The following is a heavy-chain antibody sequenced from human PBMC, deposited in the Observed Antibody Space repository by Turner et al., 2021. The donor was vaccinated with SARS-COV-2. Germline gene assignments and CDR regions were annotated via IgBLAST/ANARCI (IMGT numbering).Heavy chain of an antibody. CDR2: ISAYNGNT. V-gene: IGHV1-18*01. CDR3: ARAYGAGSYGHYYGMDV. J-gene: IGHJ6*02. Sequence: QVQLVQSGAEVKKPGASVKVSCKASGYPFTSYGFSWVRQAPGQGLEWMGWISAYNGNTNYAQKVQGRVTMTTDTSTSTAYMELRSLRSDDTAVYYCARAYGAGSYGHYYGMDVWGQGTTVTVSS. CDR1: GYPFTSYG. D-gene: IGHD3-10*01.